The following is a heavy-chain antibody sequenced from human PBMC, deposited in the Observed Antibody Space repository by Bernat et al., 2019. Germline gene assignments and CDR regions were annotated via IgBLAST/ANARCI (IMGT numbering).Heavy chain of an antibody. D-gene: IGHD3-3*01. J-gene: IGHJ6*03. Sequence: EVQLVQSGAEVKKPGESLRISCKGSRYSFTSYWISWVRQMPGKGLEWMGRIDPSDSYTNYSPSFQGHVTISADKSISTAYLQWSSLKASDTAMYYCARTDYDFWSGYPYYYYMDVWGKGTTVTVSS. V-gene: IGHV5-10-1*03. CDR1: RYSFTSYW. CDR3: ARTDYDFWSGYPYYYYMDV. CDR2: IDPSDSYT.